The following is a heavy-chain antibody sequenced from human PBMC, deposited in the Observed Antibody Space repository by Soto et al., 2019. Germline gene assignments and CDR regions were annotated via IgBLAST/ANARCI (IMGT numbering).Heavy chain of an antibody. Sequence: QLQLQESGPGLVKPSETLSLTCTVSGGSISRSSYYWGWIRQPPGKGLEWIGSIYYSGSTYYNPSLKRRVPISVDTSKNQFSLKLSSVTAADTAVYYCARHDYGGFGLWGQGTLVTVSS. V-gene: IGHV4-39*01. J-gene: IGHJ4*02. CDR2: IYYSGST. CDR1: GGSISRSSYY. CDR3: ARHDYGGFGL. D-gene: IGHD4-17*01.